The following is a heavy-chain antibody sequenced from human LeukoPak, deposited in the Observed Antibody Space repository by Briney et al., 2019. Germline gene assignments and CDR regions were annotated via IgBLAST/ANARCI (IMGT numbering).Heavy chain of an antibody. D-gene: IGHD3-10*01. V-gene: IGHV3-11*04. Sequence: GGSLRLSCVASGFTFSDYYMSWIRQAPGKGLEWVSYISSSGSTIYYADSVKGRFTISRDNAKKSVYLHMSSLRAEDTALYYCARLSAYYYGSYFYYYMDVWGKGTTVTVSS. CDR3: ARLSAYYYGSYFYYYMDV. CDR1: GFTFSDYY. J-gene: IGHJ6*03. CDR2: ISSSGSTI.